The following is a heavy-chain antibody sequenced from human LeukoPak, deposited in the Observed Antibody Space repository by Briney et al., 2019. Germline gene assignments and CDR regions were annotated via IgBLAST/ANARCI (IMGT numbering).Heavy chain of an antibody. CDR2: IYYSGST. V-gene: IGHV4-39*01. CDR1: GGSISSSSYY. D-gene: IGHD2-2*01. CDR3: ARQLHPYYFDY. Sequence: SETLSLTCTASGGSISSSSYYWGWIRQPPGKGLEWIGSIYYSGSTYYNPSLKSRVTISVDTSKNQFSLKLSSVTAADTAVYYCARQLHPYYFDYWGQGTLVTVSS. J-gene: IGHJ4*02.